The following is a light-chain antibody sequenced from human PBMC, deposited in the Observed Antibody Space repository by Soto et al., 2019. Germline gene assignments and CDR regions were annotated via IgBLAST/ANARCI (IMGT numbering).Light chain of an antibody. CDR3: EEYGSSSWT. CDR2: GAS. V-gene: IGKV3-20*01. Sequence: ELVLTQSPGTLSLSPGERATLSCRASQSVSSSYLAWYQQKPGQAPRLLLYGASIRATGTQDRFSGSGSGTDFTRTISRREPVDLAVYDYEEYGSSSWTFRQGPKVEIK. J-gene: IGKJ1*01. CDR1: QSVSSSY.